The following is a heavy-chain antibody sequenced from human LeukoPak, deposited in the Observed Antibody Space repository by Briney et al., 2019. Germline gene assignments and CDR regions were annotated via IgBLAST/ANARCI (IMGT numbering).Heavy chain of an antibody. Sequence: GGSLRLSCAASGFTFSSYAMSWVRQAPGKGLEWVSAISGSGGSTYYADSVKGRFTISRDNSKNTLYLQMNGLRAEDTAVYYCAKEVTRGYYYDSSGLDYWGQGTLVTVSS. D-gene: IGHD3-22*01. CDR2: ISGSGGST. CDR3: AKEVTRGYYYDSSGLDY. J-gene: IGHJ4*02. CDR1: GFTFSSYA. V-gene: IGHV3-23*01.